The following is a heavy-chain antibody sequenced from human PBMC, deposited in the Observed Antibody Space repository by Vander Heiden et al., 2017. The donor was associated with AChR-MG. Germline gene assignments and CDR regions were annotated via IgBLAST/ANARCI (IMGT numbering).Heavy chain of an antibody. J-gene: IGHJ4*01. V-gene: IGHV3-23*01. CDR1: GFTFSSYA. CDR3: AKDREDSIVYYEYYFDY. Sequence: EVQLLESGGGLVQPGGSLRLSCAASGFTFSSYAMSWVRQARGKGLECVSAISGSGGSKYYADSGNGWFTISRDNSKNTLYLQMNSLRAHHTPVYYCAKDREDSIVYYEYYFDYW. CDR2: ISGSGGSK. D-gene: IGHD3-22*01.